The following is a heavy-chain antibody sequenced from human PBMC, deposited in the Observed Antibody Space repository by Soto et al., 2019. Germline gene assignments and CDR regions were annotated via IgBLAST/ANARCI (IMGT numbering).Heavy chain of an antibody. V-gene: IGHV3-7*01. J-gene: IGHJ4*02. CDR1: GFTFSRYW. Sequence: EVQLVESGGGLVQPGGSLRLSCAASGFTFSRYWMSWVRQAPGKGLEWVANIKEDGSDMYYVDSVKGRFTISRDNAKNSLYLQMNSLRAEDTGVYYCATEVWVYYDFWSGYSDYWGQGTLVTVSS. CDR3: ATEVWVYYDFWSGYSDY. CDR2: IKEDGSDM. D-gene: IGHD3-3*01.